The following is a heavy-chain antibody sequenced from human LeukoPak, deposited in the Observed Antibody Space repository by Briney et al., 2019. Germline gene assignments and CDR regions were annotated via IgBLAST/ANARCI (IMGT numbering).Heavy chain of an antibody. CDR1: GFTFSSYS. CDR2: ISSSSSFI. Sequence: PGGSLRLSCAASGFTFSSYSMNWVRQAPGKGLEWVSSISSSSSFIYYADSVKGRFTISRDDAKNSLYLQMNSLRAEDTAVYYCARVPGSRRGDAFDIWGQGTMVTVSS. CDR3: ARVPGSRRGDAFDI. V-gene: IGHV3-21*01. J-gene: IGHJ3*02. D-gene: IGHD5-12*01.